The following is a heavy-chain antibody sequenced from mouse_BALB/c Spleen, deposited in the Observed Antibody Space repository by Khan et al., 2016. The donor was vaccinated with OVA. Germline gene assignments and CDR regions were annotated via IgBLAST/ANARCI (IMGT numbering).Heavy chain of an antibody. CDR3: ALGLDD. CDR2: IYPGSGNT. V-gene: IGHV1-77*01. Sequence: QVQLQQAGAELARPGASVKLSCKASGYTFTDYYINWVKQRTGQGFEWIGEIYPGSGNTYYNEKFKGKATLTADKYSSTAYMKLNSLTSEDSAVYFCALGLDDWGQGTTLTVSS. J-gene: IGHJ2*01. CDR1: GYTFTDYY. D-gene: IGHD4-1*01.